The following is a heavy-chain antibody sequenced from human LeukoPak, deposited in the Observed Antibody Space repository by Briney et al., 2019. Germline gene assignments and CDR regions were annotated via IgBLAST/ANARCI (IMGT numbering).Heavy chain of an antibody. CDR1: GFNFNNYW. CDR2: INEDGSAK. CDR3: ARDSSPRFGGHDWVY. V-gene: IGHV3-7*01. D-gene: IGHD5-12*01. Sequence: PGGSLRLSCVTSGFNFNNYWMSWVRQVPGKGLEWLANINEDGSAKSYVDSVKDRFTVSRDNARNSLYLQMNSLRAEDTAIYYCARDSSPRFGGHDWVYWGQGTLVTVSS. J-gene: IGHJ4*02.